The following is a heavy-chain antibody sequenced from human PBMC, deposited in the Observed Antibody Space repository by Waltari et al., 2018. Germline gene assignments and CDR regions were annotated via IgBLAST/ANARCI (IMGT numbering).Heavy chain of an antibody. CDR2: IIPLFGTA. J-gene: IGHJ4*02. CDR1: GGTFSSYA. CDR3: STWEPDSYYFDY. Sequence: QVQLVQSGAEVKKPGSSVKVSCKASGGTFSSYAISWVRQAPGQGVEGMGGIIPLFGTAKYAQKFQGRVTSTADESTSTAYMELSSLRSEDTAVYYCSTWEPDSYYFDYWGQGTLVTVSS. D-gene: IGHD1-26*01. V-gene: IGHV1-69*01.